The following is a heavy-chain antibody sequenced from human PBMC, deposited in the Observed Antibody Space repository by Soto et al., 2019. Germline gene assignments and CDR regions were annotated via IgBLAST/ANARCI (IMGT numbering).Heavy chain of an antibody. J-gene: IGHJ3*02. CDR2: ISSSSSYI. CDR1: GFTFISYS. D-gene: IGHD3-22*01. Sequence: WGSLRLSCAASGFTFISYSINCVRHSPLKWLEWVSSISSSSSYIYYADSVKGRFTISRDNAKNSLYLQMNSLRAEDTAVYYCARVSYYDSSGYYGEDAFDIWGQGTMVTVSS. V-gene: IGHV3-21*01. CDR3: ARVSYYDSSGYYGEDAFDI.